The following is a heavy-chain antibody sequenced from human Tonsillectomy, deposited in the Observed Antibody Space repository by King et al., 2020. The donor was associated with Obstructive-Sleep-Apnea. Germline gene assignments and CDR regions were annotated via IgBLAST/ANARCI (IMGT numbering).Heavy chain of an antibody. Sequence: VQLVESGGGLVQPGGSLRLSCAASGFTFSTYALTWFRQAPGKGLEWGSAITGSGSSTYYADSVKGRFTISRDNSKNTLFLQMNTLSAEDTAVYYCAKGRVIGLDYWGQGTLVTVSS. J-gene: IGHJ4*02. CDR3: AKGRVIGLDY. D-gene: IGHD2-21*01. CDR2: ITGSGSST. V-gene: IGHV3-23*04. CDR1: GFTFSTYA.